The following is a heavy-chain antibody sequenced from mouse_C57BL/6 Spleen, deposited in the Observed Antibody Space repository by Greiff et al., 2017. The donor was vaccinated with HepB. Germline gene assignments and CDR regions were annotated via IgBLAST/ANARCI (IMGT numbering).Heavy chain of an antibody. V-gene: IGHV1-80*01. CDR1: GYAFSSYW. Sequence: ESGAELVKPGASVKISCKASGYAFSSYWMNWVKQRPGKGLEWIGQIYPGDGDTNYNGKFKGKATLTADKSSSTAYMQLSSLTSEDSAVYFCARRCRPNWAFDYWGQGTTLTVSS. CDR2: IYPGDGDT. J-gene: IGHJ2*01. D-gene: IGHD4-1*01. CDR3: ARRCRPNWAFDY.